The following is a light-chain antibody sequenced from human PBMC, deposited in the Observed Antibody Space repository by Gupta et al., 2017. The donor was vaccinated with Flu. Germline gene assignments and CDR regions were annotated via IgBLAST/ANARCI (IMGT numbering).Light chain of an antibody. J-gene: IGKJ1*01. CDR1: QNISNW. Sequence: PSTLSASIGDRVTITCRASQNISNWLAWYQQKPGKAPKLLIYKASRVDTGVPSRFSGIGSGTEFTLTISALQPDDFATYYCQHDNSYPWTFGQGTKVEIK. CDR2: KAS. V-gene: IGKV1-5*03. CDR3: QHDNSYPWT.